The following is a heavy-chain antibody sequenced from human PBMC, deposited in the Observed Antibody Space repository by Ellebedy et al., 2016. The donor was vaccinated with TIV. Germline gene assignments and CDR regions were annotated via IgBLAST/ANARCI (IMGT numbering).Heavy chain of an antibody. D-gene: IGHD5-12*01. Sequence: GESLKISCAASGFTFSTYSLNWVRQAPGKGLEWVSSISTITNYADSVRGRFTISRDNAKNSLYLQMNGLRAEDTAVYYCARDRGYDTFDYWGQGILVTVSS. CDR3: ARDRGYDTFDY. J-gene: IGHJ4*02. CDR2: ISTITNY. CDR1: GFTFSTYS. V-gene: IGHV3-21*01.